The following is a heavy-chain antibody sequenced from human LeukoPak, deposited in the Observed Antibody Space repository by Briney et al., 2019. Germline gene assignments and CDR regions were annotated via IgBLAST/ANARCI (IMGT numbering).Heavy chain of an antibody. CDR3: ARDPKTFYGDLYYFDY. V-gene: IGHV3-21*01. Sequence: GGSLRLSCAASGFTFSSYSMNWVRQAPGKGLEWVSSISSSSSYIYYADSVKGRFTISRDNAKNSLYLQMNSLRAEDTAVYYCARDPKTFYGDLYYFDYWGQGTLVTVSS. D-gene: IGHD4-17*01. J-gene: IGHJ4*02. CDR2: ISSSSSYI. CDR1: GFTFSSYS.